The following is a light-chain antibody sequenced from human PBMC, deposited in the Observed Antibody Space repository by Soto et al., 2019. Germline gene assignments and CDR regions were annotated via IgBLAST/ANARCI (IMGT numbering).Light chain of an antibody. V-gene: IGLV2-14*03. CDR3: SSYTGSGTDV. CDR1: SSDVGGYND. J-gene: IGLJ1*01. CDR2: DVS. Sequence: QSALTQPASVSGSPGQSITISCTGTSSDVGGYNDVSWYQHYPDKAPKLMIFDVSNRPSGVSDRFSGSKSGDTASLTISGLQAEDEADYYCSSYTGSGTDVFGTGTKLTVL.